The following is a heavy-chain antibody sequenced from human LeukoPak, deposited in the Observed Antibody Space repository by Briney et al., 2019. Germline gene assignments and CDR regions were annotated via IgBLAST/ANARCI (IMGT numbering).Heavy chain of an antibody. V-gene: IGHV4-4*02. Sequence: PSETLSLTCTVSGGSISSSDWWSWVRQPPGKGLEWIGEMHQSGIINYNPSLKSRVTMSLDKAKKQFSLKLSSVTAADTSVYFCASADYYRIDFWSQGTLVTVSS. CDR1: GGSISSSDW. CDR3: ASADYYRIDF. D-gene: IGHD3-10*01. CDR2: MHQSGII. J-gene: IGHJ4*02.